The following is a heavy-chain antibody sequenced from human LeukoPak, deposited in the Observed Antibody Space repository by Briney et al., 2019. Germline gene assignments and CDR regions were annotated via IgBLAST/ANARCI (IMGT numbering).Heavy chain of an antibody. CDR3: ATGDKQLVFQRRKGGFDP. Sequence: PGGSLRLSCAGSEFTFSSYSMHWVRQAPGKGLEWVSSISGSSDDIYYADSVKGRFTVSRDNSKNSLYLQMNSLRAEDTAVYYCATGDKQLVFQRRKGGFDPWGQGTLVTVSS. D-gene: IGHD6-13*01. CDR2: ISGSSDDI. J-gene: IGHJ5*02. V-gene: IGHV3-21*06. CDR1: EFTFSSYS.